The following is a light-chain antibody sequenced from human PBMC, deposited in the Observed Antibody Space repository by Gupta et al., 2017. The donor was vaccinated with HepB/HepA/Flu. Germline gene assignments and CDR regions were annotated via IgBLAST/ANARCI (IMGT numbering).Light chain of an antibody. CDR1: QNILYSSDSRNY. CDR2: WAS. CDR3: QQDDSNPQT. J-gene: IGKJ1*01. V-gene: IGKV4-1*01. Sequence: DIVMTQSPDSLAVSLGERATINCKSSQNILYSSDSRNYLAWYQQKPGQPPKLLIYWASTRESGVPDRFSGSGSGTDFTLTISSLQAEDGAVYYCQQDDSNPQTFGQGTKVEIK.